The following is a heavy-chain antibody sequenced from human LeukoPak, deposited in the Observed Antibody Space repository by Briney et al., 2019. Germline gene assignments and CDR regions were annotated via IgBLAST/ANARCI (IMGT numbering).Heavy chain of an antibody. CDR1: GFIFSSNS. J-gene: IGHJ4*02. V-gene: IGHV3-23*01. CDR3: TKWSGFGDD. Sequence: PGGSLRLSCAASGFIFSSNSMTWVRQTPGKGLEWVSGISGSGDSTFYADSVKGRFTISRDNSRNTLYLQMSSLRPEDTAVYYCTKWSGFGDDWGQGTLVTVSS. CDR2: ISGSGDST. D-gene: IGHD3-10*01.